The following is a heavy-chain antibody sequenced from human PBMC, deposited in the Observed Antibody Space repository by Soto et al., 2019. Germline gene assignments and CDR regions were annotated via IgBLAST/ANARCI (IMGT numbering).Heavy chain of an antibody. V-gene: IGHV3-7*03. J-gene: IGHJ4*02. CDR1: GFTFDDHV. Sequence: PGGSLRLSCVASGFTFDDHVMHWVRQVPGKGLEWVANIKQDESEKNYLDSVKGRFTISRDNAKNSLYLQMNSLRAEDTAVYYCASDRFRGTYYLRGVTYFFEEWGQGAPVTVS. CDR2: IKQDESEK. CDR3: ASDRFRGTYYLRGVTYFFEE. D-gene: IGHD1-26*01.